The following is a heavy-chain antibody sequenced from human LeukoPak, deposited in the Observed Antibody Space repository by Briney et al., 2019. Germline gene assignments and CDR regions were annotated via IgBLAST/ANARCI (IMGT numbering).Heavy chain of an antibody. CDR2: MNPNSGNT. Sequence: ASVKVSCKASGYTFTSYDINWVRQATGQGLGWMGWMNPNSGNTGYAQKFQGRVTMTRNTSISTAYMELSSLRSEDTAVYYCARGRLWFGELPDYWGQGTLVTVSS. CDR3: ARGRLWFGELPDY. J-gene: IGHJ4*02. D-gene: IGHD3-10*01. CDR1: GYTFTSYD. V-gene: IGHV1-8*01.